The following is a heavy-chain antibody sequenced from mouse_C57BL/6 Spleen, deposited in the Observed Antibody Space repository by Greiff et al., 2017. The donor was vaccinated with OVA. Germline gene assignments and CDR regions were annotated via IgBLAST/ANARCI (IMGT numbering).Heavy chain of an antibody. CDR2: ISSGSSTI. Sequence: EVMLVESGGGLEKPGGSLKLSCAASGFTFSDYGMHWVRPAPEKGLEWVAYISSGSSTIYYADTVKGRFTISRDNAKNTLFLQMTSLRSEDTAMYYCARGARGRYFDVWGTGTTVTVSS. V-gene: IGHV5-17*01. J-gene: IGHJ1*03. CDR1: GFTFSDYG. CDR3: ARGARGRYFDV.